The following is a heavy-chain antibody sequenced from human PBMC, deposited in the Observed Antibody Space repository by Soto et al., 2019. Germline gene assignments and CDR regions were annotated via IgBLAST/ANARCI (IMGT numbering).Heavy chain of an antibody. V-gene: IGHV1-69*08. CDR1: GGTFSPYT. J-gene: IGHJ4*02. CDR2: IISFLGVT. CDR3: ARDWESTVSTWSFGAF. Sequence: QVQLVQSGAEVKKPGSSVKVSCKASGGTFSPYTVNWVRQAPGQGLEWMGGIISFLGVTNYAQMFQARVTLIADTSTPTAYMELSGLRFEDTAVYYCARDWESTVSTWSFGAFWGRGTLVTVSS. D-gene: IGHD3-10*01.